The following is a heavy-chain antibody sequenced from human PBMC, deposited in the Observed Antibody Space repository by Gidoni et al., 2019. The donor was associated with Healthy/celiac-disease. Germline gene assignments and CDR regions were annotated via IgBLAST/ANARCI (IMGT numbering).Heavy chain of an antibody. CDR2: SSWNSGSI. V-gene: IGHV3-9*02. CDR1: GFTSDAYA. Sequence: EVQLVVSGGGLVQPGRSLRLSCSASGFTSDAYAMHWVRPGPGQGLGWVSGSSWNSGSIGYADSVKGRLTISRDNAKNSLYLQMNSLRAEDTAVYYCAKDREYYGSGSYYRPKYYYYGMDVWGQGNTVTVSS. D-gene: IGHD3-10*01. J-gene: IGHJ6*02. CDR3: AKDREYYGSGSYYRPKYYYYGMDV.